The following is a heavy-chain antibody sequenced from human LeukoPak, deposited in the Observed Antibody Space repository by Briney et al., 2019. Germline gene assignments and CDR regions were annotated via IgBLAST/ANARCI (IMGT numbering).Heavy chain of an antibody. J-gene: IGHJ5*02. CDR1: GLTFSTYS. V-gene: IGHV3-48*01. CDR3: AGAAQPGFDP. D-gene: IGHD1-14*01. CDR2: ISSDSGTI. Sequence: GGSLRLSCGASGLTFSTYSMNWVRQAPGKGLEWVSYISSDSGTIYYADSVKGRFTISRDNAKNSLYLQMNSLRAEDTAVYYCAGAAQPGFDPWGQGTLVTVSS.